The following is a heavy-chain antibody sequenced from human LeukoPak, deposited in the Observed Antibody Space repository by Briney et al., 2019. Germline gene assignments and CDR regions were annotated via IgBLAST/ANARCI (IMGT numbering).Heavy chain of an antibody. Sequence: ASVKVSCKASGYTFTGYYMHWVRQAPGQGLEWMGWINPNGGATRFAQKFQGRVTMTRDTSITTAYMDLTSLRSDDTAVYYCSRDRADGSMNAFDVWGQGTLVTVSS. J-gene: IGHJ3*01. CDR2: INPNGGAT. CDR1: GYTFTGYY. CDR3: SRDRADGSMNAFDV. V-gene: IGHV1-2*02. D-gene: IGHD1-1*01.